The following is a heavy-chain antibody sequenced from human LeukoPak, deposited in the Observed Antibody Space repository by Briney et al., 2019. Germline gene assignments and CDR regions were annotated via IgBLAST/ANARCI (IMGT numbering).Heavy chain of an antibody. CDR1: GGSISSGSYY. D-gene: IGHD3-3*01. V-gene: IGHV4-61*02. CDR2: IYTSGST. J-gene: IGHJ6*02. Sequence: SQTLSLTCTVSGGSISSGSYYWSWIRQPAGKGLEWIGRIYTSGSTNYNPSLKSRVTISVDTSKNQFSLKLSSVTAADTAVYYCARDPIITIFGVVKEYGMDVWGQGTTVTVSS. CDR3: ARDPIITIFGVVKEYGMDV.